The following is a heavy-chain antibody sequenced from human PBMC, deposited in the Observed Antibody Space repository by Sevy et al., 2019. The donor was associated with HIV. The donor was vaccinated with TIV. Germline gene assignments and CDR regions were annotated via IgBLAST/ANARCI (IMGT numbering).Heavy chain of an antibody. D-gene: IGHD5-12*01. CDR1: GFTFSSYE. Sequence: GGSLRLSCAASGFTFSSYEMNWVRQAPGKGLEWVSYISSSGSTIYYADPVKGRFTISRDNAKNSLYLQMNSLRAEDTAVYYCARGYGRWLQLQGFDYWGQGTLVTVSS. CDR2: ISSSGSTI. J-gene: IGHJ4*02. CDR3: ARGYGRWLQLQGFDY. V-gene: IGHV3-48*03.